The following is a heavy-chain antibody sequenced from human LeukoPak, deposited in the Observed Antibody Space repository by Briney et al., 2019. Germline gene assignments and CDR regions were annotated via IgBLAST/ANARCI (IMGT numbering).Heavy chain of an antibody. J-gene: IGHJ4*02. V-gene: IGHV3-53*01. CDR3: ARDGDGDSPFDY. CDR2: IYSGVST. CDR1: GFTVSSNY. Sequence: GGSLRLSCAASGFTVSSNYMSWVRQAPGQGLEWVSVIYSGVSTYYADSVKGRFTISRDNSKNTLYLQMNSLRAEDTAVYYCARDGDGDSPFDYWGQGTLVTVSS. D-gene: IGHD4-17*01.